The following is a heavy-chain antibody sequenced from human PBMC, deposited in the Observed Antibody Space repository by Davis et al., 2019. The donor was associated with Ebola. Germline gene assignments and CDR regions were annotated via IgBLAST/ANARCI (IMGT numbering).Heavy chain of an antibody. V-gene: IGHV4-34*01. CDR2: INDSGST. Sequence: MPSETLSLTCAVYGGSFSGYYWSWIRQPPGKGLEWIGEINDSGSTNYNPSLKSRVTISVDTSKNQFSLKVRSVTAADTAFYYCVSGSDAYKTGYWGQGTLVTVSS. D-gene: IGHD5-24*01. CDR1: GGSFSGYY. J-gene: IGHJ4*02. CDR3: VSGSDAYKTGY.